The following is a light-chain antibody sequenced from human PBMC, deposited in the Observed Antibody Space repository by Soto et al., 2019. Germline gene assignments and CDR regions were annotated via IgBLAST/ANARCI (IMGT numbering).Light chain of an antibody. CDR2: DAF. CDR3: QQRSNWPRT. V-gene: IGKV3-11*01. CDR1: QSVATY. J-gene: IGKJ1*01. Sequence: EIVLTQSPATLSLSPGERATLSCRASQSVATYVAWYQQKPGQAPRLLIYDAFNRATGTPARFSGSGSGTDFTLTISSLEPADSAVYYCQQRSNWPRTFGQGTKVDIK.